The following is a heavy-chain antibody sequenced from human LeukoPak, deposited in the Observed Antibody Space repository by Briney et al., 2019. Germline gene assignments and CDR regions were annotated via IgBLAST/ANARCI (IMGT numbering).Heavy chain of an antibody. Sequence: SVKVSCKASGGTFSGYAISWVRQAPGQGLEWMGGIIPIFGTANYAQKFQGRVTITADESTSTAYMELNSLRSEDTAVYYCARSYDYAFDIWGQGTMVTVSS. D-gene: IGHD3-16*01. V-gene: IGHV1-69*13. J-gene: IGHJ3*02. CDR1: GGTFSGYA. CDR3: ARSYDYAFDI. CDR2: IIPIFGTA.